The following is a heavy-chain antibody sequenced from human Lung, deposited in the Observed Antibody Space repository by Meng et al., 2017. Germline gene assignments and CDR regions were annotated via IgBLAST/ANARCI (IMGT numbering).Heavy chain of an antibody. V-gene: IGHV3-15*01. CDR3: SGHVDY. J-gene: IGHJ4*01. CDR1: GFTFSNAW. CDR2: MKSNVDGGTV. Sequence: EVQRVESGGGFVNPGGSLRLSVAASGFTFSNAWMTWVRQAPGKGLEWIGRMKSNVDGGTVDYAAAVKGRFFISRDDSENTFYLQMNSLKTEDTAVYYCSGHVDYWGHGTLVTVSS.